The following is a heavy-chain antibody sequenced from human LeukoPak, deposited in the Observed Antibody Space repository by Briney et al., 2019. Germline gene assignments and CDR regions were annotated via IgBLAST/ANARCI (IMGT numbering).Heavy chain of an antibody. Sequence: GGSLRLSCAASGFTFSNYGMHWVRQAPGKGLEWVAVIWSDGSDKYYADSVKGRFTISRDNSKNTLYLHMNSVRAEDTAVYYCARRGSGICCFDYWGQGTLVTPSS. CDR1: GFTFSNYG. CDR2: IWSDGSDK. CDR3: ARRGSGICCFDY. J-gene: IGHJ4*02. D-gene: IGHD3-16*01. V-gene: IGHV3-33*01.